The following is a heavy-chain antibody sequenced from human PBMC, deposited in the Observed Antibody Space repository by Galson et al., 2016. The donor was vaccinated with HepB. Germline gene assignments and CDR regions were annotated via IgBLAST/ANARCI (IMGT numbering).Heavy chain of an antibody. CDR3: ASEGTGEDWAFYY. D-gene: IGHD3/OR15-3a*01. J-gene: IGHJ4*02. CDR1: AFSANY. V-gene: IGHV3-53*01. CDR2: VYRGGAT. Sequence: SLRLSCAASAFSANYMAWARQAPGRGLEWVSVVYRGGATYYADSEGRFTFSRDDSNNLYLQMNSLRAEDTAVYYCASEGTGEDWAFYYWGQGTLVTVSS.